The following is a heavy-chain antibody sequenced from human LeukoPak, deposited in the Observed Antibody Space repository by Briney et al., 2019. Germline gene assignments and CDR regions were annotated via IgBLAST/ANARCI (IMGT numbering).Heavy chain of an antibody. J-gene: IGHJ4*02. Sequence: GGSLRLSCAASGFTFSSYEMNWVRQAPGKGLEWVSYISSSGSTIYYADSVKGRFTISRDNAKNSLYLQMNSLRAEDTAVYYCARDVLYYYDSSGYPPDYWGQGTLVTVSS. CDR3: ARDVLYYYDSSGYPPDY. D-gene: IGHD3-22*01. CDR2: ISSSGSTI. CDR1: GFTFSSYE. V-gene: IGHV3-48*03.